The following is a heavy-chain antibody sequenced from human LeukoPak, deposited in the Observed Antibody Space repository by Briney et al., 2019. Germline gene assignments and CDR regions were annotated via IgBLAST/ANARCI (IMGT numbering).Heavy chain of an antibody. Sequence: ASVKVSCKASGYTFTSYYMHWVRQAPGQGLEWMGIINPSGGSTSYAQKFQGRVTMTRDTSTSTVYMELSRLRSDDTAVYYCASLIVGATSAFDIWGQGTMVTVSS. CDR2: INPSGGST. D-gene: IGHD1-26*01. V-gene: IGHV1-46*01. CDR1: GYTFTSYY. J-gene: IGHJ3*02. CDR3: ASLIVGATSAFDI.